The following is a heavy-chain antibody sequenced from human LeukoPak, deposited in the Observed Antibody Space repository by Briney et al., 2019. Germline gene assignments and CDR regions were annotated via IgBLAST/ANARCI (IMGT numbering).Heavy chain of an antibody. J-gene: IGHJ5*02. CDR2: IHYTGST. CDR3: ARLPTGYPNWFDT. D-gene: IGHD5-18*01. Sequence: SETLSLTCAVSGGSISSISSNNWAWIRQPPGKGLELIAAIHYTGSTYYNPSFMSRVTISVDTSKNQFSLKLYSLTATDTAVYYCARLPTGYPNWFDTWGQGILVTVSS. V-gene: IGHV4-39*01. CDR1: GGSISSISSNN.